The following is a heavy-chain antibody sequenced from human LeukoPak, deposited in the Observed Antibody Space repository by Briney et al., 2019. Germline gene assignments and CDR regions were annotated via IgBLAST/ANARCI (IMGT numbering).Heavy chain of an antibody. J-gene: IGHJ4*02. D-gene: IGHD5-18*01. CDR2: INHSGST. CDR1: GGSFSGYY. Sequence: SETPSLTCAVYGGSFSGYYWSWIRQPPGKGLEWIGEINHSGSTNYNPSLKSRVTISVDTSKNQFSLKLSSVTAADTAVYYCARGLVDTAMVVDYWGQGTLVTVSS. CDR3: ARGLVDTAMVVDY. V-gene: IGHV4-34*01.